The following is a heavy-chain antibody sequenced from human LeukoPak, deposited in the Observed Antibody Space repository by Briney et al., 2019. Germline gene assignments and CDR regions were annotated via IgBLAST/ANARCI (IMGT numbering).Heavy chain of an antibody. J-gene: IGHJ3*02. CDR1: GFTFSSYS. D-gene: IGHD6-6*01. CDR3: ARLASDDAFDI. CDR2: ISSSSSYI. V-gene: IGHV3-21*01. Sequence: AGSLRLSCAASGFTFSSYSMNWVRQAPGKGLDLVSSISSSSSYIYYADSVKGRFTIFRDNAKNSLYLQMNSLRAEDTAVYYCARLASDDAFDIWGQGTTVTVSS.